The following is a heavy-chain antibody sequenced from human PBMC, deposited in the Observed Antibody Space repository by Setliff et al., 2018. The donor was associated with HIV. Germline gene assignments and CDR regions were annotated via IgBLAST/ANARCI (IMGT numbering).Heavy chain of an antibody. CDR2: MRPNSGNT. CDR1: GYTFTSYD. J-gene: IGHJ6*02. Sequence: EASVKVSCKATGYTFTSYDINWVRQATGQGLEWMGWMRPNSGNTGYAQKFQGRVTMTRNTSISTVYMELNSLTSEDTAVYYCARGGYSSSWWNYGMDVWGQGTTVTVSS. D-gene: IGHD6-13*01. V-gene: IGHV1-8*02. CDR3: ARGGYSSSWWNYGMDV.